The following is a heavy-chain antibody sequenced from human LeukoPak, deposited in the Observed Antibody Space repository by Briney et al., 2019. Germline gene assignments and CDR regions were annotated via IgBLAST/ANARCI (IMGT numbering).Heavy chain of an antibody. CDR1: GGSISSYY. Sequence: SETLSLTCTVSGGSISSYYWSWIRQPPGKGLEWIGYIYYSGSTNYNPSLKSRVTISVDTSKNQFSLKLSSVTAADTAVYYCARDRPLRGMDVWGQGTTVTDSS. CDR2: IYYSGST. CDR3: ARDRPLRGMDV. J-gene: IGHJ6*02. D-gene: IGHD6-6*01. V-gene: IGHV4-59*01.